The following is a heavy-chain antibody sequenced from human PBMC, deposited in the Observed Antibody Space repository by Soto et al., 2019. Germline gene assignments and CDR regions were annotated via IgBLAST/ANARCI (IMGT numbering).Heavy chain of an antibody. Sequence: EVQLLESGGGFVQPGESLRLSCAASGFTFSLSAMSWVRQAPGRGLDWVSSLSGGGSTTDYADSVKGRFTIPRDNSKKKVHLQMNTLRAEDTAVYYCAKGPEYDILTGCDYWGQGGLVNVAS. CDR3: AKGPEYDILTGCDY. CDR2: LSGGGSTT. J-gene: IGHJ4*02. CDR1: GFTFSLSA. V-gene: IGHV3-23*01. D-gene: IGHD3-9*01.